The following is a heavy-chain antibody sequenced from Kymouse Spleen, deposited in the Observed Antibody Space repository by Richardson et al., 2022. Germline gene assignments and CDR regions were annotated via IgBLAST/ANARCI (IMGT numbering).Heavy chain of an antibody. CDR3: ARSGIAVADPFDY. CDR1: GGSISSSSYY. CDR2: IYYSGST. Sequence: QLQLQESGPGLVKPSETLSLTCTVSGGSISSSSYYWGWIRQPPGKGLEWIGSIYYSGSTYYNPSLKSRVTISVDTSKNQFSLKLSSVTAADTAVYYCARSGIAVADPFDYWGQGTLVTVSS. J-gene: IGHJ4*02. V-gene: IGHV4-39*01. D-gene: IGHD6-19*01.